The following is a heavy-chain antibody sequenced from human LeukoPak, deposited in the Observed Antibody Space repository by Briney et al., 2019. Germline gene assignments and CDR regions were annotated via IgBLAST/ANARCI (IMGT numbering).Heavy chain of an antibody. D-gene: IGHD6-13*01. CDR1: GFTFSSYW. CDR3: ARDPPIAAAGQSDY. Sequence: GGSLRLSCAASGFTFSSYWMHWVRQAPGEGLVWVSRINTDGSSTSYADSVKGRFTISRDNAKNTLYLQMNSLRAEDTAVYYCARDPPIAAAGQSDYWGQGTLVTVSS. J-gene: IGHJ4*02. CDR2: INTDGSST. V-gene: IGHV3-74*01.